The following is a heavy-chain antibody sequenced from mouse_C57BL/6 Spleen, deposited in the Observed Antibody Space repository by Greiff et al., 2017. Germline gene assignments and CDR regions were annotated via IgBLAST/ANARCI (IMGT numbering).Heavy chain of an antibody. CDR2: ISSGGSYT. CDR3: ARLLGNYFDY. J-gene: IGHJ2*01. CDR1: GFTFSSYG. Sequence: EVKLLESGGDLVKPGGSLKLSCAASGFTFSSYGMSWVRQTPDKRLEWVATISSGGSYTYYPDSVKGRFTISRDNAKNTLYLQMSSLKSEDTAMYYCARLLGNYFDYWGQGTTLTVSS. V-gene: IGHV5-6*01.